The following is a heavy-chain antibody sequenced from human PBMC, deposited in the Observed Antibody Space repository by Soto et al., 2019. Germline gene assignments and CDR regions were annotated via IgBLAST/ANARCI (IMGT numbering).Heavy chain of an antibody. CDR3: ASNSYGYIFYDY. V-gene: IGHV4-30-4*01. Sequence: QVQLQESGPGLVKPSQTLSLTCTVSGGSISSGDYYWSWIRQPPGKGLEWIGYIYYSGSTYYNPSFQRRVSISVDAPKTQSSLTLSTVTAADTVMYYCASNSYGYIFYDYWGQGTLVSVSS. D-gene: IGHD5-18*01. CDR2: IYYSGST. J-gene: IGHJ4*02. CDR1: GGSISSGDYY.